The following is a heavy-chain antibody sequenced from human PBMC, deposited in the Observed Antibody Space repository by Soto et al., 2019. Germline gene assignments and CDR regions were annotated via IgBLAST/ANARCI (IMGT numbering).Heavy chain of an antibody. Sequence: SETLSLTCTVSGGSISSYYWSWIRQPPGKGLEWIGYIYYSGSTNYNPSLKSRVTISVDTSKNQFSLKLSSVTAADTAVYYCARRYGGNFDYWGQGTLVTVPS. J-gene: IGHJ4*02. D-gene: IGHD3-16*01. V-gene: IGHV4-59*01. CDR3: ARRYGGNFDY. CDR2: IYYSGST. CDR1: GGSISSYY.